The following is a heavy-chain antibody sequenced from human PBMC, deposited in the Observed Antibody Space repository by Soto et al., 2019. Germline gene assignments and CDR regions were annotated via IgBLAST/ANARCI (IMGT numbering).Heavy chain of an antibody. CDR2: ISYDGSNK. CDR3: ARGKYSSSWYSPEYFQH. V-gene: IGHV3-30-3*01. J-gene: IGHJ1*01. D-gene: IGHD6-13*01. Sequence: QVQLVESGGGVVQPGRSLRLSCAASGFTFSSYAMHWVRQAPGKGLEWVAVISYDGSNKYYADSVKVRFTISREHSKNTVYMQMNSLRAEDTAVYYCARGKYSSSWYSPEYFQHWGQGTLFTVSS. CDR1: GFTFSSYA.